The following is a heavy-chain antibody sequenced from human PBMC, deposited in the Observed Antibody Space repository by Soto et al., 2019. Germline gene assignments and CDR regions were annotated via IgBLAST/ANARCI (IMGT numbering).Heavy chain of an antibody. V-gene: IGHV4-59*02. Sequence: PSETLSLTCTVSGASVSDYYWNWFRQPPEKGLEWIGFIHNTGSHIFNPSLESRVTMSVDVPRNQISLKLTSVTAGDTAVYYCARWDGAAVKGYDIWGQGTTVTVS. J-gene: IGHJ3*02. CDR1: GASVSDYY. CDR2: IHNTGSH. CDR3: ARWDGAAVKGYDI. D-gene: IGHD1-26*01.